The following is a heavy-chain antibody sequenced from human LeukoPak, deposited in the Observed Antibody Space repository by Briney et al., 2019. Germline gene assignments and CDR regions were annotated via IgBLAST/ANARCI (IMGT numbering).Heavy chain of an antibody. Sequence: GGSLRLSCTSSGFTFSSDAMTWVRQAPGKGLEWVSSISGSGDGTYYAGSVKGRFTISRDNSKNTLYLQMNSLRAEDTAVYYCANKPAGFDPWGQGTLDTVSS. D-gene: IGHD1-14*01. J-gene: IGHJ5*02. CDR1: GFTFSSDA. CDR3: ANKPAGFDP. CDR2: ISGSGDGT. V-gene: IGHV3-23*01.